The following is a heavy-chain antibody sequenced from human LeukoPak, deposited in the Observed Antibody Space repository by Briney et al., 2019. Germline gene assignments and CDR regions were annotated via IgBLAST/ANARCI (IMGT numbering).Heavy chain of an antibody. CDR1: GFTFSSYA. CDR3: ARGNWFDP. V-gene: IGHV3-23*01. CDR2: ISGYGSDT. J-gene: IGHJ5*02. Sequence: GGSLRLSCAASGFTFSSYAMSWVRQAPGKGLEWVSGISGYGSDTYYADSVKGRFTISRDNSINTLYLQMDSLRSDDTAVYYCARGNWFDPWGQGTLVTVSS.